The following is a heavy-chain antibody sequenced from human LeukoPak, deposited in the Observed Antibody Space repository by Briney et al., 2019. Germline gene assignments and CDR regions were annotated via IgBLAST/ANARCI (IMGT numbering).Heavy chain of an antibody. CDR1: GFTFITYA. V-gene: IGHV3-23*01. J-gene: IGHJ3*02. Sequence: GGSLRLSCAASGFTFITYAMTWVRQAPGKGLEWVSAISGSGGSTYYADSVKGRFTISRDNSKNTLYLQMNSLRAEDTAVYYCAKDREAATMIVVVPDIWGQGTMVTVSS. D-gene: IGHD3-22*01. CDR2: ISGSGGST. CDR3: AKDREAATMIVVVPDI.